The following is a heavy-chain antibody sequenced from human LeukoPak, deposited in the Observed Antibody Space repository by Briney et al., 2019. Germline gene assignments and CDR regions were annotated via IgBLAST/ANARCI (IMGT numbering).Heavy chain of an antibody. D-gene: IGHD5-12*01. CDR3: ARGVLVATMGNWFDP. CDR2: MNPNSGNT. V-gene: IGHV1-8*01. Sequence: ASVKVSCKASGYTFTTYDINWVRQATGQGLEWMGWMNPNSGNTGYAQKFQGRVTMTRNTSISTAYMELSSLRSEDTAVYYCARGVLVATMGNWFDPWGQGTLVTVSS. J-gene: IGHJ5*02. CDR1: GYTFTTYD.